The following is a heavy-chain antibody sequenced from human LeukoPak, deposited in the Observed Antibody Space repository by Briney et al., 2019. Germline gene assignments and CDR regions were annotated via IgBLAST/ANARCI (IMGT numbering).Heavy chain of an antibody. CDR2: ISSSSSYI. Sequence: PGGSLRLSCAASGFTFSSYSMNWDRQAPGKGLEWVSSISSSSSYIYYADSVKGRFTISRDNAKNSLYLQMNSLRAEDTAVYYCARDVGITINYGMDVWGQGTTVTVSS. J-gene: IGHJ6*02. CDR3: ARDVGITINYGMDV. CDR1: GFTFSSYS. D-gene: IGHD3-9*01. V-gene: IGHV3-21*01.